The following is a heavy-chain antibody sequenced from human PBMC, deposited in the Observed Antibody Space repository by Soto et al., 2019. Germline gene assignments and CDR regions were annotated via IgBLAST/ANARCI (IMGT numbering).Heavy chain of an antibody. CDR1: GGSISGYY. CDR2: IYSSGST. D-gene: IGHD3-9*01. V-gene: IGHV4-59*08. CDR3: ARHPGRGLAGYAFDI. J-gene: IGHJ3*02. Sequence: QVQLQESGPGLVKPPETLSLTCTVSGGSISGYYWSWIRLPPGKGLEWIGYIYSSGSTNYNPSLTSRVTISVDTSANQFSLTLSSVTAADTAVYYCARHPGRGLAGYAFDIWGQGAMVTVSS.